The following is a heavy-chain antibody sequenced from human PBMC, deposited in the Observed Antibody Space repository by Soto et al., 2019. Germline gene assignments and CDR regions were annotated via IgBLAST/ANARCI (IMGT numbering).Heavy chain of an antibody. CDR3: ARMVGIAVPGTVASYGLDV. D-gene: IGHD6-19*01. J-gene: IGHJ6*02. V-gene: IGHV5-51*01. CDR1: GNSFINYW. Sequence: PRESLKISCRASGNSFINYWIGWVRQMPGKGLEWMGIIYPGDSDTRYSPSFQGQVTISADKSISTAYLQWRSLKASDTAMYYCARMVGIAVPGTVASYGLDVWGQGTTVTVSS. CDR2: IYPGDSDT.